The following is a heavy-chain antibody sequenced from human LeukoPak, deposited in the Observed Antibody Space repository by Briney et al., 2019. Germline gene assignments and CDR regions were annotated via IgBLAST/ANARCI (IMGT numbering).Heavy chain of an antibody. CDR2: ISWNSGSI. CDR3: AKDIRPGIVVVPAGYFDY. J-gene: IGHJ4*02. CDR1: GFTFDDYA. V-gene: IGHV3-9*01. Sequence: GGSLRLSCAASGFTFDDYAMHWVRQAPGKGLEWVSGISWNSGSIGYADSVKGRFTISRDNAKKSLYLQMNSLRAEDTALYYCAKDIRPGIVVVPAGYFDYWGQGTLVTVSS. D-gene: IGHD2-2*01.